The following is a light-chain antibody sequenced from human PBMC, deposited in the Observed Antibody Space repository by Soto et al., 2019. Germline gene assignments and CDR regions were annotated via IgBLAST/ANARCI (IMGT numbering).Light chain of an antibody. J-gene: IGLJ2*01. CDR3: AAWDDSLRAVV. V-gene: IGLV1-44*01. CDR1: GSNIGTHA. CDR2: RNH. Sequence: QSVLTQSPSESATPGQRVTISCSGSGSNIGTHAVNWYQQVPGTAPTLLIFRNHQRPSGVPDRFSGSKSGTSASLAISGPQSEDEAHYYCAAWDDSLRAVVFGGGTKLTVL.